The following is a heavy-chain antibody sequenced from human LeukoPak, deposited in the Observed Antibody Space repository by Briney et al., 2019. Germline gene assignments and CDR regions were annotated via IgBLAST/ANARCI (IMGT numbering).Heavy chain of an antibody. Sequence: ASVKVSCKASGYTFTSYAMHWVRQAPGQRLEWMGWINAGSGNTKYSQKFQGRVTITRDTSASTAYMELSSLRSEDTAVYYCARYRSGSPDYWGQGTLVTVSS. CDR2: INAGSGNT. CDR1: GYTFTSYA. CDR3: ARYRSGSPDY. J-gene: IGHJ4*02. V-gene: IGHV1-3*01. D-gene: IGHD3-22*01.